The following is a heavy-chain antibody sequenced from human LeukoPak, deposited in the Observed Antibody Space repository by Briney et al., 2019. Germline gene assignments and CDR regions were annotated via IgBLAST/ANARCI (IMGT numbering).Heavy chain of an antibody. CDR1: GFTFSTYG. CDR2: ISGSSSYI. J-gene: IGHJ6*03. Sequence: PGGSLRLSCAASGFTFSTYGMNWVRQAPGKGLEWVSSISGSSSYIYYADSVKGRFTISRDNAKNSLYLTLNSLRAEDTAMYYCARGSTYYYYMDVWGKGTTVTVSS. V-gene: IGHV3-21*01. CDR3: ARGSTYYYYMDV.